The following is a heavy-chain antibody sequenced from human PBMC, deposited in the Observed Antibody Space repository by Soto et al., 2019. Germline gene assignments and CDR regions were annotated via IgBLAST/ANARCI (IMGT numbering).Heavy chain of an antibody. CDR2: IDPSDSYT. D-gene: IGHD3-22*01. V-gene: IGHV5-10-1*01. J-gene: IGHJ4*02. CDR1: GYSFTSYW. CDR3: AILLGSGYLLDY. Sequence: PGESLKISCKGSGYSFTSYWIGWVRQMPGKGLEWMGRIDPSDSYTNYSPSFQGHVTISADKSISTAYLQWSSLKASDTAMYYCAILLGSGYLLDYWGQGTLVTVSS.